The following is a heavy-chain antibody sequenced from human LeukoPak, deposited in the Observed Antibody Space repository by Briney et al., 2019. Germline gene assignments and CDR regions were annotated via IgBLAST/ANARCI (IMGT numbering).Heavy chain of an antibody. D-gene: IGHD3-3*01. J-gene: IGHJ4*02. Sequence: GGSLRLSCAASGFTFGSYAMHWVRQAPGKGLEYVSAISSNGGSTYYANSVKGRFTISRDNSKNTLYLQMGSLRAEDMAVYYCARSTRNTYYDSVGYWGQGTLVTVSS. CDR2: ISSNGGST. CDR3: ARSTRNTYYDSVGY. CDR1: GFTFGSYA. V-gene: IGHV3-64*01.